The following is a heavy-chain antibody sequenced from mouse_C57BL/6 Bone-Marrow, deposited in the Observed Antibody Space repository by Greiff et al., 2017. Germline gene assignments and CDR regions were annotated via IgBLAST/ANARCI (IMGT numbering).Heavy chain of an antibody. Sequence: VKLMESGPELVKPGASVKISCKASGYAFSSSWMNWVKQRPGKGLEWIGRIYPGDGDTNYNGKFKGKATLTADKSSSTAYMQLSSLTSEDSAVYFCARGGNPYYYAMDYWGQGTSVTVSS. CDR3: ARGGNPYYYAMDY. CDR1: GYAFSSSW. J-gene: IGHJ4*01. D-gene: IGHD2-1*01. CDR2: IYPGDGDT. V-gene: IGHV1-82*01.